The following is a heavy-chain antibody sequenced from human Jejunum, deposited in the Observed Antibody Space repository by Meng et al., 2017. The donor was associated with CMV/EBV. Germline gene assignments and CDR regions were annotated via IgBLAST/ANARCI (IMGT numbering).Heavy chain of an antibody. Sequence: SGYTFTSYDINWVRQANGQGLEWMGWMNPNSGNTGYAQKLQGRVNITRNTSISTAYMEMSSLRSEDTAVYYCASKRYNWNSWWFDPWGQGTLVTVSS. CDR2: MNPNSGNT. CDR1: GYTFTSYD. D-gene: IGHD1-20*01. J-gene: IGHJ5*02. CDR3: ASKRYNWNSWWFDP. V-gene: IGHV1-8*03.